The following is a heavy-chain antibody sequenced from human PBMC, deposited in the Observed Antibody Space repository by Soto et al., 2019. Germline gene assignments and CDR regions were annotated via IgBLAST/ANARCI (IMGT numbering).Heavy chain of an antibody. V-gene: IGHV4-59*01. CDR2: IFYSGST. CDR3: ARSPSTHSANWFDP. D-gene: IGHD2-2*01. CDR1: GDSISNYY. J-gene: IGHJ5*02. Sequence: SETLSLTCTVSGDSISNYYWSWIRQPPGKGLEWIGYIFYSGSTNYNPSLKSRVTISLDTSKNHFSLGLNSVTAADTAVYYCARSPSTHSANWFDPWGQGTLVTVS.